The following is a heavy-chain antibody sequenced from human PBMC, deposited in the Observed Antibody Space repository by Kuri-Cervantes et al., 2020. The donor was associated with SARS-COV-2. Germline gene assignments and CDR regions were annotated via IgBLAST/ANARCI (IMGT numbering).Heavy chain of an antibody. CDR3: AKDRVGVQDF. CDR2: ISHDGKNK. D-gene: IGHD2-21*01. Sequence: GGSLRLSCAASGFNFSRTDMHWVRQAPGKGLEWVAVISHDGKNKKCIASGKGRFTISRDNSQNTLYLHMKSLRSEDTAMYYCAKDRVGVQDFWGQGTLATFPS. CDR1: GFNFSRTD. V-gene: IGHV3-30*18. J-gene: IGHJ4*02.